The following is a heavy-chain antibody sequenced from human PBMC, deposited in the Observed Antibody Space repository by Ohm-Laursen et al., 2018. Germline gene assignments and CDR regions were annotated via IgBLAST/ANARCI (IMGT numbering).Heavy chain of an antibody. J-gene: IGHJ4*02. D-gene: IGHD5-24*01. CDR2: ISSGSTTI. CDR3: ARAEELATDPYYFDY. Sequence: SLRLSCAAPGFTFSSYSMNWVRQAPGKGLEWVSYISSGSTTIYYADSVKGRFTISRDNAKNSLFLQMNSLRAEDTAVYYCARAEELATDPYYFDYWGQGTLVTVSS. V-gene: IGHV3-48*01. CDR1: GFTFSSYS.